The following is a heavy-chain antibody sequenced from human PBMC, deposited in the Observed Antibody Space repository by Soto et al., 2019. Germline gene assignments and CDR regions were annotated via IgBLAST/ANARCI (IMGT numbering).Heavy chain of an antibody. Sequence: LRLSCAASGFTFSIYAMIWVRQAPGKGLERASAISGTGISTYYADSRKGRFTISRDNSKNTLYMQMNGLRAEDTAVYFCAKDPEDRDGHHFPRCSSGQGTLVTVSS. D-gene: IGHD3-3*02. CDR1: GFTFSIYA. CDR3: AKDPEDRDGHHFPRCS. CDR2: ISGTGIST. J-gene: IGHJ5*02. V-gene: IGHV3-23*01.